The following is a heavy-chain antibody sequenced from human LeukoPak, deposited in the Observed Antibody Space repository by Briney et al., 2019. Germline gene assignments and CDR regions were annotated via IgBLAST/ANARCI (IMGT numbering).Heavy chain of an antibody. J-gene: IGHJ4*02. CDR2: INPNSGGT. Sequence: ASVKVSCKASGYTFTSYGISWVRQAPGQGLEWMGWINPNSGGTNYAQKFQGRVTMTRDTSISTAYMELSRLRSDDTAVYYCARSSGWPYYFDYWGQGTLVTVSS. CDR1: GYTFTSYG. V-gene: IGHV1-2*02. CDR3: ARSSGWPYYFDY. D-gene: IGHD6-19*01.